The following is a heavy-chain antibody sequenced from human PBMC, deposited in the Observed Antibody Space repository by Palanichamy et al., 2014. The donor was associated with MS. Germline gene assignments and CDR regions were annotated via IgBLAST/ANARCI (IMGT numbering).Heavy chain of an antibody. Sequence: QVQLVESGGGVVQPGRSLRLSCAASGFTFSSYGMHWVRQAPGKGLEWVAVIWYDGSNKYYADSVKGRFTISRDNSKNTLYLQMNSLRAEDTAVYYCARGSLYDSSGYYYDWGQETLVTVSS. CDR2: IWYDGSNK. J-gene: IGHJ4*02. V-gene: IGHV3-33*01. CDR1: GFTFSSYG. CDR3: ARGSLYDSSGYYYD. D-gene: IGHD3-22*01.